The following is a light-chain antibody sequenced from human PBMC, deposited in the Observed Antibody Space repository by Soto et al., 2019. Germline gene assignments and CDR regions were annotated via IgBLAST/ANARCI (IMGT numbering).Light chain of an antibody. V-gene: IGKV1-5*03. J-gene: IGKJ5*01. CDR2: KAS. CDR3: QQHNSFSIT. CDR1: EGISRW. Sequence: QSPSTLSASVGYRVTITCRASEGISRWLAWYQQKPGKAPKPLIYKASSLESWFRSRFSGSGSGTEFTLTINSLQADDFATYYCQQHNSFSITFGQGTRLEIK.